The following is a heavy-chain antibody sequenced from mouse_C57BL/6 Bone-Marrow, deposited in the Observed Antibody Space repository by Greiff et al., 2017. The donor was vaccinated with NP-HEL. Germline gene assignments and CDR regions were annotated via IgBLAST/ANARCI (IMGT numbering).Heavy chain of an antibody. J-gene: IGHJ4*01. CDR1: GFSLTSYG. CDR2: IWSDGST. V-gene: IGHV2-6*03. CDR3: ARDGYYVGDYAMDY. D-gene: IGHD2-3*01. Sequence: QVQLQQSGPGLVAPSQSLSITCTVSGFSLTSYGVHWVRQPPGKGLEWLVVIWSDGSTTYNSAPKSRLSISKDNSKSQVFLKMNSLQTDDTAMYYCARDGYYVGDYAMDYWGQGTSVTVSS.